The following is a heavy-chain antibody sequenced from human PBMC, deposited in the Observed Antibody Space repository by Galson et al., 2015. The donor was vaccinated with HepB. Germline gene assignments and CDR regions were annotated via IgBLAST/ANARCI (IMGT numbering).Heavy chain of an antibody. D-gene: IGHD2-2*01. CDR3: ARGGIVVVPAAPGLDYYYYYMDV. CDR1: GYTFTSYD. Sequence: SVKVSCKASGYTFTSYDINWVRQATGQGLEWMGWMNPNSGNTGYAQKFQGRVTMTRNTSISTAYMELSSLRSEDTAVYYCARGGIVVVPAAPGLDYYYYYMDVWGEGTTVTVSS. V-gene: IGHV1-8*01. CDR2: MNPNSGNT. J-gene: IGHJ6*03.